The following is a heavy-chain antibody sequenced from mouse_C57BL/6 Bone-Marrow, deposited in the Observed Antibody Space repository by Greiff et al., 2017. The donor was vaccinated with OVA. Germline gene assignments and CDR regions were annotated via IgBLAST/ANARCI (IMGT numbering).Heavy chain of an antibody. V-gene: IGHV2-6*01. CDR2: IWGVGST. J-gene: IGHJ3*01. Sequence: VHLVESGPGLVAPSQSLSITCTVSGFSLTSYGVDWVRQSPGKGLAWLGVIWGVGSTNYNSALKSRLSISKDNSKSQVFLKMNSLQTDDTAMYYCASDGDYYGSSYPFAYWGQGTLVTVSA. CDR1: GFSLTSYG. D-gene: IGHD1-1*01. CDR3: ASDGDYYGSSYPFAY.